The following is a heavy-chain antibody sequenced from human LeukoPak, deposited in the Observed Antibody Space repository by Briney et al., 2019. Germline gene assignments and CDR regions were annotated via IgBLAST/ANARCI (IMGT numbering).Heavy chain of an antibody. CDR2: ISSSSSYI. J-gene: IGHJ3*02. Sequence: GGSLRLSCAASGFTFSSYSMNWVRQAPGKGLEWVSSISSSSSYIYYADSVKGRFTISRDNSKNTLYLQMNSLRAEDTAVYYCAKDLGFYDSSGYRLTNDAFDIWGQGTMVTVSS. V-gene: IGHV3-21*04. CDR3: AKDLGFYDSSGYRLTNDAFDI. D-gene: IGHD3-22*01. CDR1: GFTFSSYS.